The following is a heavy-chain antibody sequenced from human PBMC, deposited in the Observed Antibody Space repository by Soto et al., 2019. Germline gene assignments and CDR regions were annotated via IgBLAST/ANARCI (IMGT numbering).Heavy chain of an antibody. J-gene: IGHJ4*02. CDR2: ISGSGGST. CDR3: AYGQYGGIVATFSFDY. CDR1: GFTFSSYA. Sequence: GGSLRLSCAASGFTFSSYAMSWVRQAPGKGLEWVSAISGSGGSTYYADSVKGRFTISRDNSKNTLYLQMNSLRAEDTAVYYCAYGQYGGIVATFSFDYWGQGTLVTVSS. D-gene: IGHD5-12*01. V-gene: IGHV3-23*01.